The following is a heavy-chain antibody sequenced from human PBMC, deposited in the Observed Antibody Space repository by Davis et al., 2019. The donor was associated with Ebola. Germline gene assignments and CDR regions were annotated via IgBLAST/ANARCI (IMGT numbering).Heavy chain of an antibody. V-gene: IGHV1-24*01. J-gene: IGHJ5*02. CDR2: FDPEDGET. CDR1: GYTLTELS. Sequence: ASVKVSCKVSGYTLTELSMHWVRQAPGKGLEWMGGFDPEDGETIYAQKFQGRVTMTEDTSTDTAYMELSSLRSEDTAAYYCARGRTVTGTRGLSWFDPWGQGALVTVSS. D-gene: IGHD6-19*01. CDR3: ARGRTVTGTRGLSWFDP.